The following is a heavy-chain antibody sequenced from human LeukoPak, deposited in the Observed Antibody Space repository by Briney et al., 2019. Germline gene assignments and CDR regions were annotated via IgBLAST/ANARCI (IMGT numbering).Heavy chain of an antibody. D-gene: IGHD1-26*01. CDR1: GGTFSSYA. V-gene: IGHV1-69*06. J-gene: IGHJ4*02. Sequence: SVKVSCKASGGTFSSYAISWVRQAPGQGLEWMGGIIPIFGTANYAQKFQGRVTITADRSTSTAYMELSSLRSEDTAVYYCARVTGGSYYLHFDYWGQGTLVTVSS. CDR2: IIPIFGTA. CDR3: ARVTGGSYYLHFDY.